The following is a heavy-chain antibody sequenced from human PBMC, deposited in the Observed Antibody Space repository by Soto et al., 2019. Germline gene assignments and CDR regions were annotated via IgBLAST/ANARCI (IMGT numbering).Heavy chain of an antibody. J-gene: IGHJ4*02. CDR1: GFTFTSSA. CDR3: AAPGPYYYDSSGYYLLDY. CDR2: IVVGSGNT. Sequence: SVKVSCKASGFTFTSSAVQWVRQARGQRLEWIGWIVVGSGNTNYAQKFQERVTITRDMSTGTAYMELSSLRSEDTAVYYCAAPGPYYYDSSGYYLLDYWGQGTLVTVSS. D-gene: IGHD3-22*01. V-gene: IGHV1-58*01.